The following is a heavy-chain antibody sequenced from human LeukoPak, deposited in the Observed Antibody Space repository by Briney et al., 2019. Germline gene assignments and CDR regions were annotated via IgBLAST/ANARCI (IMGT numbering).Heavy chain of an antibody. CDR1: GYTFTSYG. J-gene: IGHJ3*02. Sequence: ASVKVSCKASGYTFTSYGISWVQQAPGQGLEWMGWISAYNGNTNYAQKLQGRVTMTTDTSTSTAYMELRSLRSDDTAVYYCARVAGDYYDSSGYPRLVAFDIWGQGTMVTVSS. V-gene: IGHV1-18*01. D-gene: IGHD3-22*01. CDR3: ARVAGDYYDSSGYPRLVAFDI. CDR2: ISAYNGNT.